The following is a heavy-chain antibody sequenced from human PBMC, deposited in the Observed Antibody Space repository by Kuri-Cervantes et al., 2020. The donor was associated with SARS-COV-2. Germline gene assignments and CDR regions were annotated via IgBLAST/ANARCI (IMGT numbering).Heavy chain of an antibody. CDR2: IWYDGENE. CDR3: ARGPANYYYMDV. Sequence: GGSLRLSCAASGFTLSSYAMGWVRQAPGKGLEWVAVIWYDGENEYYAGSVKGRFTISRDNSKNTVSLHMNSLRAEDTAMYYCARGPANYYYMDVWGKGTTVTVSS. J-gene: IGHJ6*03. V-gene: IGHV3-33*08. CDR1: GFTLSSYA.